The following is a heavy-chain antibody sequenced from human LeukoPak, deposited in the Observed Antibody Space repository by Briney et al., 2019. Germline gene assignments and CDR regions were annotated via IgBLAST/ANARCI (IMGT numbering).Heavy chain of an antibody. J-gene: IGHJ4*02. V-gene: IGHV1-8*01. CDR2: MNPNSGNT. D-gene: IGHD6-6*01. CDR3: ARLVRFSSDYFDY. Sequence: ASVKVSCKASGYTFTSYDVNWVRQATGQGLEWLGWMNPNSGNTVYAQKFQGRITMTRNTSTSTAYMDLSSLSSVTAADTAVYYCARLVRFSSDYFDYWGQGTLVTVSS. CDR1: GYTFTSYD.